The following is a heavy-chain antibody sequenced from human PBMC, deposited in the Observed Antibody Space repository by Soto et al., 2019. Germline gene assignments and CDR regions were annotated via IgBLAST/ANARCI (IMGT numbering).Heavy chain of an antibody. CDR2: IYWDDDK. CDR3: AHTRLWFGEDWFDP. Sequence: QITLKESGPPLVKPTQTLTLTCTFSGFSLSTSGVGVGWIRQPPGKALEWLALIYWDDDKRYSPSLKSRLTITKDTSKNQVVLTMTNMDPVDTATYCCAHTRLWFGEDWFDPWGQGTLVTVSS. J-gene: IGHJ5*02. CDR1: GFSLSTSGVG. V-gene: IGHV2-5*02. D-gene: IGHD3-10*01.